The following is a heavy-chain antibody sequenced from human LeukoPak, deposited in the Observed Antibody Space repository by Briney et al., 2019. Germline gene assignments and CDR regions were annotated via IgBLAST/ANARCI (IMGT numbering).Heavy chain of an antibody. D-gene: IGHD2-2*01. CDR1: GFTFSSYW. J-gene: IGHJ6*02. CDR3: ARDGEVVVVPAANYGMDV. V-gene: IGHV3-7*01. CDR2: IKQDGSEK. Sequence: GGSLRLSCAASGFTFSSYWMSWVRQAPGKGLEWVANIKQDGSEKYYVDSVKGRFTISRDNAKNSLYLQMNSLRAEDTAVYYCARDGEVVVVPAANYGMDVWGQGTTVTVSS.